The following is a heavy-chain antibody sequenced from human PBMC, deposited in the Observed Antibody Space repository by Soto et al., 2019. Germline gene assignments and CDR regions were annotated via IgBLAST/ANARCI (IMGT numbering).Heavy chain of an antibody. CDR2: IRRKANSYTT. CDR1: GLIFRDYH. Sequence: EVQLGESVGGLVQPGGPLRLSCAASGLIFRDYHMDWVRQAPGKGLEGVGRIRRKANSYTTEYAASVKGRFTISRDDSKSTLYLQMNSLKSEDTAVYYCAMLGGWSGGSSGMDVWGQGTTVTVSS. CDR3: AMLGGWSGGSSGMDV. V-gene: IGHV3-72*01. D-gene: IGHD6-19*01. J-gene: IGHJ6*02.